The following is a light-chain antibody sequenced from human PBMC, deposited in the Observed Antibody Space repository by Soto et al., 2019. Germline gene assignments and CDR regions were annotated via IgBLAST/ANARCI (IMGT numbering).Light chain of an antibody. V-gene: IGLV1-44*01. CDR3: AEWDDSLNGYV. Sequence: QSVLSHPPSASGTPGQRVTISCSGSSSNIGSNTVSWYQQFPGTAPKLLIYFNIQRPSGVPDRFSGSKSGTSASLAISGLQSEDEADYYCAEWDDSLNGYVFGTGTKVTVL. CDR2: FNI. J-gene: IGLJ1*01. CDR1: SSNIGSNT.